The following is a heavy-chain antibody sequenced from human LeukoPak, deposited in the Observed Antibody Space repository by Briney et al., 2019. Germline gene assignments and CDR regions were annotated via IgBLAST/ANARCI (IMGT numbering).Heavy chain of an antibody. CDR3: ARSYTMVRGANMPQGY. J-gene: IGHJ4*02. CDR1: GYTFTSYY. D-gene: IGHD3-10*01. V-gene: IGHV1-46*01. Sequence: GASVKVSCKASGYTFTSYYMHWVRQAPGQGLEWMGIINPSGGSTSYAQKFQGRVTMTRDMSTSTVYMELSSLRSEDTAVYYCARSYTMVRGANMPQGYWGQGTLVTVSS. CDR2: INPSGGST.